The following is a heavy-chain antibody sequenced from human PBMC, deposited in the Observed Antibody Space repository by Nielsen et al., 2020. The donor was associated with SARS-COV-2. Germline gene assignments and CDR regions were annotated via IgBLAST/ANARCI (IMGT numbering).Heavy chain of an antibody. Sequence: SVKVSCKASGGTFSSYAISWVRQAPGQGLEWMGGIIPIFGTANYAQKLQGRVTITADESTSTAYMELSSLRSEDTAVYYCAREDIVVVPAAGGNAFDIWGQGTMVTVSS. CDR2: IIPIFGTA. CDR3: AREDIVVVPAAGGNAFDI. V-gene: IGHV1-69*13. D-gene: IGHD2-2*01. CDR1: GGTFSSYA. J-gene: IGHJ3*02.